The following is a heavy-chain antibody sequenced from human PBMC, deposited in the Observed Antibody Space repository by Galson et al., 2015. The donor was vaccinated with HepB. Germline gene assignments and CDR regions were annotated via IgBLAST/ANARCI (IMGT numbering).Heavy chain of an antibody. Sequence: SLRLSCAASGFTFSSYAMHWVRQAPGKGLEWVAVISYDGSNKYYADSVKGRFTISRDNSKNTLYLQMNSLRAEDTAVYYCARGGVVVPAAIKVYYGMDVWGQGTTVTVSS. CDR2: ISYDGSNK. CDR1: GFTFSSYA. D-gene: IGHD2-2*01. CDR3: ARGGVVVPAAIKVYYGMDV. V-gene: IGHV3-30-3*01. J-gene: IGHJ6*02.